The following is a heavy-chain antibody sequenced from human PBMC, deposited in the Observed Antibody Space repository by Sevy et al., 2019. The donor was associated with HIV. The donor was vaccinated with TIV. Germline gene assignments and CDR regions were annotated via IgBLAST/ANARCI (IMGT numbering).Heavy chain of an antibody. V-gene: IGHV3-23*01. J-gene: IGHJ6*03. CDR2: ISGSGTRT. Sequence: GGSVRLSCAVSGFSFDSYGMTWVRQAPGKGLEWVSGISGSGTRTYYADSVKGRFSISRDNSKNRLYLQMNSLRSEDTAIYYCAKGGGGHYDPDEIGYYFYYYNMDVWGKGTTVTVSS. D-gene: IGHD3-22*01. CDR1: GFSFDSYG. CDR3: AKGGGGHYDPDEIGYYFYYYNMDV.